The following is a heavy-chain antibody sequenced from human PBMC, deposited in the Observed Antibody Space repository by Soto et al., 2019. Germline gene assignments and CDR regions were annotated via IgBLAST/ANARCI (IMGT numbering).Heavy chain of an antibody. V-gene: IGHV3-66*01. CDR1: GFTVSSNY. J-gene: IGHJ4*02. CDR3: ASTLYGSGIYYNSYPPLY. Sequence: EVQLVESGGGLVQPGGSLRLSCAASGFTVSSNYMSWVRQAPGKGLAWVSVIYSGGSTYYADSVKGRFTISRDNSKNTLYLQMNSLKAEDTAVYYCASTLYGSGIYYNSYPPLYWGQGTLVTVSS. CDR2: IYSGGST. D-gene: IGHD3-10*01.